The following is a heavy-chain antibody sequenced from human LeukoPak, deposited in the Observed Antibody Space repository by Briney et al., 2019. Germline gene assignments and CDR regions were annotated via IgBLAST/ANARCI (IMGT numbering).Heavy chain of an antibody. Sequence: GGSLRLSCAASGFTFDDFAMHWVRQAPGKGLEWVSGINWNSGYIGYADSVKGRFTISRDNAKSSLYLQMNSLRSEDTALYYCAKDRGVGIYYFDSWGQGTLVAVSS. CDR1: GFTFDDFA. J-gene: IGHJ4*02. V-gene: IGHV3-9*01. CDR2: INWNSGYI. D-gene: IGHD1-26*01. CDR3: AKDRGVGIYYFDS.